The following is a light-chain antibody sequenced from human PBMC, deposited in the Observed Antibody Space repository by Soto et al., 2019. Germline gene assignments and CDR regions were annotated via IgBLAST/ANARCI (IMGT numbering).Light chain of an antibody. Sequence: DIQMTQSPSSLSASVGDRVTISCRASQSLSNYLNWYQHKSGTAPKLLIYAASSLQSGVPPRFSGSGSGTDFTLTISSLQPEDYATYYCQQSYSIPLTVGGGTKVDIK. CDR2: AAS. CDR3: QQSYSIPLT. V-gene: IGKV1-39*01. J-gene: IGKJ4*02. CDR1: QSLSNY.